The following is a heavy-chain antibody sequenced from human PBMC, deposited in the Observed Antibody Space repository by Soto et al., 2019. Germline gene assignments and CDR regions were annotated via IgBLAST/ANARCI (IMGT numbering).Heavy chain of an antibody. CDR1: GGTFSSYA. Sequence: SVKVSCKASGGTFSSYAISWVRQAPGQGLEWMGGIIPIFGTANYAQKFQGRVTITADESTSTAYMELSSLRSEDTAVYYCAMVLRYCSGGSCYRYFDYWGQGTLVTVSS. J-gene: IGHJ4*02. CDR2: IIPIFGTA. CDR3: AMVLRYCSGGSCYRYFDY. V-gene: IGHV1-69*13. D-gene: IGHD2-15*01.